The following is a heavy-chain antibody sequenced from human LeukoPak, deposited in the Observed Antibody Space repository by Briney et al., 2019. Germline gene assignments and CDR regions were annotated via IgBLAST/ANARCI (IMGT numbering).Heavy chain of an antibody. CDR3: ARRLAL. V-gene: IGHV3-48*02. CDR2: IGGSGDTI. J-gene: IGHJ5*02. Sequence: PGGSLRLSCAASGFSFSTYAMNWVRQAPGKGLEWIAYIGGSGDTIYYADSVKGRFTISRDNARNSLFLQMNSLREDDTAVYFCARRLALWGWGALVTVSS. CDR1: GFSFSTYA.